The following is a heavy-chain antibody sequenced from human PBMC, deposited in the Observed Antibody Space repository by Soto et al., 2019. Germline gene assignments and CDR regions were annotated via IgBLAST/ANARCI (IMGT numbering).Heavy chain of an antibody. J-gene: IGHJ6*02. V-gene: IGHV4-31*03. CDR3: ARAYCGGDCSAYYYYYGMDV. D-gene: IGHD2-21*02. Sequence: SETLSLTCTVSGGSISSGGYYWSWIRQHPGKGLEWIGYIYYSGSTYYNPSLKRRVTISVDTSKNQFSLKLSSVTAADTAVYYCARAYCGGDCSAYYYYYGMDVWGQGTTVTVSS. CDR2: IYYSGST. CDR1: GGSISSGGYY.